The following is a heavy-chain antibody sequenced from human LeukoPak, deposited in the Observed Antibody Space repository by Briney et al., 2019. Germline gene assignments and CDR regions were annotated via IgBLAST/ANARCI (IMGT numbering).Heavy chain of an antibody. Sequence: GESLKISCSASGYSFTHYWIAWVRQMPGKGLERMGIIYPGDSDTRYSPSFQGQVTISVDKSISTAFLQWSSLKASDTAMYYCARQDGFQSYYFDYWGQGTLVTVSS. D-gene: IGHD5-24*01. CDR2: IYPGDSDT. CDR3: ARQDGFQSYYFDY. CDR1: GYSFTHYW. V-gene: IGHV5-51*01. J-gene: IGHJ4*02.